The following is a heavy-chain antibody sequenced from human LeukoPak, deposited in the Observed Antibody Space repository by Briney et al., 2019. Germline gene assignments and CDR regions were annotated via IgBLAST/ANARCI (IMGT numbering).Heavy chain of an antibody. CDR2: INPSGGST. CDR1: VYTFTIYY. CDR3: ARDNSTYSSSWYLIYNWFDP. J-gene: IGHJ5*02. Sequence: ASVTVSFKASVYTFTIYYMHWVRQAPGQGLEWMGIINPSGGSTSYAQKFQGRVTMTRDTSTSTVYMELSSLRSEDTAVYYCARDNSTYSSSWYLIYNWFDPWGQGTLVTVSS. V-gene: IGHV1-46*01. D-gene: IGHD6-13*01.